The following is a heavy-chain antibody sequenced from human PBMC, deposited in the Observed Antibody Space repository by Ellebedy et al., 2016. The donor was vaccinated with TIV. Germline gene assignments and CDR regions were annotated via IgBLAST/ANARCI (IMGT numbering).Heavy chain of an antibody. CDR2: IFPGDSDT. Sequence: GESLKISCRTSGYKFSDYWVAWVRQMHGKGLELVSMIFPGDSDTRYSPSFQGRVTPSADASATMIYLQWNNLNTSDSASYFGTRRLGVAAAGEFDSWGQGTLVTVSS. CDR3: TRRLGVAAAGEFDS. V-gene: IGHV5-51*01. CDR1: GYKFSDYW. D-gene: IGHD6-25*01. J-gene: IGHJ4*02.